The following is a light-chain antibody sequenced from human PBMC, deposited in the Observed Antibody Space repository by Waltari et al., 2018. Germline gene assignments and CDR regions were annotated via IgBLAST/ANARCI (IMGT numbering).Light chain of an antibody. V-gene: IGKV3-20*01. CDR3: QHYVRTWA. CDR1: QSVGTNY. Sequence: IGLTQSPGNLSLSPGGSATPPCRSSQSVGTNYLAWYQPSPGQAARLHIYGASSRATGIPDRFSDSGSGTDFTVSISRLQPEDFAVCYGQHYVRTWAFGQWSKVESK. J-gene: IGKJ1*01. CDR2: GAS.